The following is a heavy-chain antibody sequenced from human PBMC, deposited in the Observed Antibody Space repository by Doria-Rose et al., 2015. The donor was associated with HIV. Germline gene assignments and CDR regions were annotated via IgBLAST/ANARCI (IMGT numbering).Heavy chain of an antibody. J-gene: IGHJ4*02. CDR3: ARIKSSRWYHKYYFDF. CDR1: GVSLSSPGMG. CDR2: SFSDDER. Sequence: QITSKESGPVLVKPTETLTLTCTVSGVSLSSPGMGVSWIRQPPGKALEWLANSFSDDERSYKTSLKSRLTISRVPSKSQVVLTMTDMGPVDTATYYCARIKSSRWYHKYYFDFWGQGTLVIVSA. V-gene: IGHV2-26*01. D-gene: IGHD6-13*01.